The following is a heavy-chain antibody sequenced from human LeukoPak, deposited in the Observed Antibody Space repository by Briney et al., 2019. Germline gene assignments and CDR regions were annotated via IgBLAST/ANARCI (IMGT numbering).Heavy chain of an antibody. V-gene: IGHV3-48*02. CDR3: ARDAGYYYGMDV. CDR2: ISSSSSTI. CDR1: GFTFSTYS. Sequence: PGGSLRLSCAASGFTFSTYSMNWVRQAPGKGLEWVSCISSSSSTIYYADSVKGRFTISRDNAKNSLYLQMNTLRDEDTAVYYCARDAGYYYGMDVWGQGTTVTVSS. J-gene: IGHJ6*02.